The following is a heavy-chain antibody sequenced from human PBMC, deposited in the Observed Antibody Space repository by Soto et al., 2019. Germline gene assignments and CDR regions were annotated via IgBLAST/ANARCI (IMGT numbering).Heavy chain of an antibody. Sequence: EVQLLESGGGLVQPGGSLRLSCAASGFTFYSYAMSWVRQAPGKGLEWVSSISGSGGSTYYADSVKGRFTISRDNSKNTLYLQMNTLRAGDTAVYYCAKDLGYYASSGYYTAEFFQHWGQGTLVTVSS. J-gene: IGHJ1*01. CDR3: AKDLGYYASSGYYTAEFFQH. D-gene: IGHD3-22*01. V-gene: IGHV3-23*01. CDR1: GFTFYSYA. CDR2: ISGSGGST.